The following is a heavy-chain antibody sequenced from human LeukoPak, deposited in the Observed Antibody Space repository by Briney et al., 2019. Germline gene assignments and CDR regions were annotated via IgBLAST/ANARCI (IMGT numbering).Heavy chain of an antibody. CDR3: AKSLRRGSAAEWFDP. CDR1: GFTFTSYS. CDR2: ISGGGGST. V-gene: IGHV3-23*01. J-gene: IGHJ5*02. D-gene: IGHD6-25*01. Sequence: GGSLRLSCAASGFTFTSYSMNWVRQAPGKGLEWVSTISGGGGSTYYADSVKGRFTISRDNSESTLYLQMNSLRAEDTAVYYCAKSLRRGSAAEWFDPWGQGTLVTVSS.